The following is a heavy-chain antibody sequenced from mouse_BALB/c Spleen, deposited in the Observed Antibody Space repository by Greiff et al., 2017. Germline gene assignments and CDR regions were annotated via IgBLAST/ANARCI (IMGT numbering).Heavy chain of an antibody. D-gene: IGHD2-4*01. CDR1: GYSFTSYW. J-gene: IGHJ2*01. CDR2: IYPGNSDT. Sequence: EVQLQQSGTVLARPGASVKMSCKASGYSFTSYWMHWVKQRPGQGLEWIGAIYPGNSDTSYNQKFKGKAKLTAVTSASTAYMELSSLTNEDSAVYYCTRSNYDYDASDYWGQGTTLTVSS. CDR3: TRSNYDYDASDY. V-gene: IGHV1-5*01.